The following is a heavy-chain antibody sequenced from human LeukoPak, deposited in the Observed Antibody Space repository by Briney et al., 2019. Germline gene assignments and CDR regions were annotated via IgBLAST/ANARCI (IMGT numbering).Heavy chain of an antibody. D-gene: IGHD5-18*01. CDR1: GFTFSSYA. CDR2: ISGSGGST. J-gene: IGHJ6*03. V-gene: IGHV3-23*01. Sequence: GGSLRLSCAASGFTFSSYAMSWVRQAPGKGLEWVSAISGSGGSTYYADSVKGRFTISRDNSKNTLYLQMNSLRAEDTAVYYCAMGYSYGYYYYYMDVWGKGTTVTVSS. CDR3: AMGYSYGYYYYYMDV.